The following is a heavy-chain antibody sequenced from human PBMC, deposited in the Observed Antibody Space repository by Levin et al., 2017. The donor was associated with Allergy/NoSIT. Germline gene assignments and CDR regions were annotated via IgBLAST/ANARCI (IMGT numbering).Heavy chain of an antibody. V-gene: IGHV3-21*06. Sequence: GESLKISCAASGFAFHTYGMNWVRQAPGQGLEWVSSISAYSSQTSYADSVKGRFTISRDNAENSLFLQMNSLRPEDTAVYYCASLSRQGYYFYLDLWGKGTAVTVSS. D-gene: IGHD2/OR15-2a*01. J-gene: IGHJ6*03. CDR1: GFAFHTYG. CDR2: ISAYSSQT. CDR3: ASLSRQGYYFYLDL.